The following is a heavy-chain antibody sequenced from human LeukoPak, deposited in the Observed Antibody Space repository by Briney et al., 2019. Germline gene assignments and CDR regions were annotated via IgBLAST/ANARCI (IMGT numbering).Heavy chain of an antibody. Sequence: GESLKISCKGSGYSFSDFWIVWVRQMPGQGLEWMGIIYPGDSDTRYSPSFQGQVTISADKSISTAYLQWSSLKASDTAMYYCARQRGSYGPPEDYWGQGTLVTVSS. CDR1: GYSFSDFW. CDR2: IYPGDSDT. D-gene: IGHD5-18*01. J-gene: IGHJ4*02. V-gene: IGHV5-51*01. CDR3: ARQRGSYGPPEDY.